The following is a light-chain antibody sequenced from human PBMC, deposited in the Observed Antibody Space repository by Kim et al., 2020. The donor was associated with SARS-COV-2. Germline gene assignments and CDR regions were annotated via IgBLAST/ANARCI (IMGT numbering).Light chain of an antibody. CDR3: LQSYSALST. J-gene: IGKJ1*01. Sequence: DIQMTQSPSSLSASVGDRVTITCRASQSISSYLNWYQQKPGKAPKLLIYAASSLQSGVPSRFSGSGSGTDFTLSISSLQPQDFANYYCLQSYSALSTFGQGTKVDI. CDR1: QSISSY. V-gene: IGKV1-39*01. CDR2: AAS.